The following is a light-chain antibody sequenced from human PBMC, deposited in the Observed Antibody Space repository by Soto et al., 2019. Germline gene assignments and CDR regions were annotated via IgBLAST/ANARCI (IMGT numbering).Light chain of an antibody. CDR1: SSDVGGYDY. J-gene: IGLJ3*02. CDR2: EVI. CDR3: SSFTTSNTWV. Sequence: QSALTQPASVSGSPGQSITISCTGNSSDVGGYDYVSWFQQHPGRAPKLLIYEVIKRPSGVSTRFSGSKSANTASLTSSGLQADDEADFYCSSFTTSNTWVFGGGTKLTVL. V-gene: IGLV2-14*01.